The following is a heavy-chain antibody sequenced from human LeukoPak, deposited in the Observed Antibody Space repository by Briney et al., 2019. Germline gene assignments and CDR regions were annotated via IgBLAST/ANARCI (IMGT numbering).Heavy chain of an antibody. Sequence: GGSLRLSCAASGFTFSSYWMSCVRQAPGKGLEWVANIKQDGSEKQYVDSVKGRFAISRDNAENSLYLKMNSLKAEDTAVYYCGRFTRSGDSVYWGQGTLVTVSS. CDR3: GRFTRSGDSVY. D-gene: IGHD7-27*01. J-gene: IGHJ4*02. V-gene: IGHV3-7*04. CDR1: GFTFSSYW. CDR2: IKQDGSEK.